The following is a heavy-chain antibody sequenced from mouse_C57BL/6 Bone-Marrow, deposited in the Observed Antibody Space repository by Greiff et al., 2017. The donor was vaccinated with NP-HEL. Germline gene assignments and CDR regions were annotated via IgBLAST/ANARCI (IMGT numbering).Heavy chain of an antibody. CDR1: GSTFTSYW. Sequence: VQLQQPGAELVMPGASVKLSCKASGSTFTSYWMHWVKQRPGQGLEWIGEIDPSDSYTNSNQKFKGKSTLTVDKSSSTAYMQLSSLASEDSAVYYCAREGLLPHYYAMDYWGQGTSVTVSS. CDR2: IDPSDSYT. J-gene: IGHJ4*01. D-gene: IGHD1-1*01. V-gene: IGHV1-69*01. CDR3: AREGLLPHYYAMDY.